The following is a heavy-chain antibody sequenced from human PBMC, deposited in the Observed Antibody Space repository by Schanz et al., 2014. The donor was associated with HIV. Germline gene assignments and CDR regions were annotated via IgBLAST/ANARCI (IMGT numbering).Heavy chain of an antibody. D-gene: IGHD6-13*01. Sequence: QVQLVESGGGVVQPGRSLRLSCAASGFTFSTYGMHWVRQAPGKGLEWVPVIWYDGSNKYYADSVKGRFTISRDNSKNMLYLQMNSLRAEDTAVYYCAREYYSRNWNWFDPWGQGTLVTVSS. CDR2: IWYDGSNK. CDR3: AREYYSRNWNWFDP. J-gene: IGHJ5*02. CDR1: GFTFSTYG. V-gene: IGHV3-33*01.